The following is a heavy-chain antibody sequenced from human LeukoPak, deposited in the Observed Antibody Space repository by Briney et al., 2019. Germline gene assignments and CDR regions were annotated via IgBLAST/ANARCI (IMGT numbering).Heavy chain of an antibody. CDR2: IIPILGIA. CDR1: GGTFSSYA. D-gene: IGHD3-22*01. Sequence: GSSVKVSCKASGGTFSSYAISRVRQAPGQGLEWMGRIIPILGIANYAQKFQGRVTITADKSTSTAYMELSSLRSEDTAVYYCARGMYYYDSSGSLGYWGQGTLVTVSS. J-gene: IGHJ4*02. CDR3: ARGMYYYDSSGSLGY. V-gene: IGHV1-69*04.